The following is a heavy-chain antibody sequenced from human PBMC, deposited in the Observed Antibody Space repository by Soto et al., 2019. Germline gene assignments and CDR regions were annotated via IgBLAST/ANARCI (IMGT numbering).Heavy chain of an antibody. CDR2: ISGSGGST. Sequence: GSLRLSCAASGFTFSSYAMSWVRQAPGKGLEWVSAISGSGGSTYYADSVKGRFTISRDNSKNTLYLQMNSLRAEDTAVYYCVKYYDIMPGHPTPFDYWGQGPLVTVSS. CDR1: GFTFSSYA. J-gene: IGHJ4*02. V-gene: IGHV3-23*01. D-gene: IGHD3-9*01. CDR3: VKYYDIMPGHPTPFDY.